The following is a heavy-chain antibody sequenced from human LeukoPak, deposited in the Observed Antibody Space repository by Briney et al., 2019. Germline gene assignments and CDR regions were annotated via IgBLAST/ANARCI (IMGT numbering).Heavy chain of an antibody. V-gene: IGHV1-18*01. CDR3: ARGVEVPAAIGVGSYSYNYRDV. CDR1: GYTFTSYG. J-gene: IGHJ6*03. D-gene: IGHD2-2*02. Sequence: ASVKVSCKASGYTFTSYGISWARQAPGQGLEWMGWISAYNGNTNYAQKFQGRVTITTDESTSTAYMELSSLRSEDTAVYYCARGVEVPAAIGVGSYSYNYRDVGGKGPTVT. CDR2: ISAYNGNT.